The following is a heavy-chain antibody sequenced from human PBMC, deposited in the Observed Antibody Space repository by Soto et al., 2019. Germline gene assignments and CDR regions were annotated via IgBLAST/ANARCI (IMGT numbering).Heavy chain of an antibody. V-gene: IGHV3-73*02. CDR3: TRLTYGDFRFDP. J-gene: IGHJ5*02. CDR2: VKTKLDNYAT. Sequence: EVQLVESGGGMVQPGGSLKLSCVASGFTLSDSAIHWVRQSSGKGLEWVGRVKTKLDNYATAYAASVKGRFTVSRDDSKNSAYLQRNSLKVEDTAVYFCTRLTYGDFRFDPWGQGTLVTVSS. CDR1: GFTLSDSA. D-gene: IGHD2-21*02.